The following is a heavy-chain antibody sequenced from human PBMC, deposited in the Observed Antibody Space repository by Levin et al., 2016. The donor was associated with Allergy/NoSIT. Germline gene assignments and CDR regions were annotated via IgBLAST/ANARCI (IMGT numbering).Heavy chain of an antibody. J-gene: IGHJ4*02. Sequence: RQAPGKGLEWIGEINHRGAIRYNPSLESRLTISVDTSRTRFSLTLSSVTAADTAIYYCATFWFGGTTSRVDFWGQGTLVTVSS. V-gene: IGHV4-34*01. CDR3: ATFWFGGTTSRVDF. CDR2: INHRGAI. D-gene: IGHD3-10*01.